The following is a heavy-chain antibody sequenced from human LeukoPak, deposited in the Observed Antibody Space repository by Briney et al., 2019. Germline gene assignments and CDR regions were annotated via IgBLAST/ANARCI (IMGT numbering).Heavy chain of an antibody. Sequence: GGSLRLSCAASGFTFSNYEMNWVRQAPGEGLEWVSYISRSGDTIYYADSVKGRFTISRVNARNSLYLQMNSLRAEDAAVYYCARDLYSSNWYAFDYWGQGALVTVSS. CDR1: GFTFSNYE. CDR2: ISRSGDTI. CDR3: ARDLYSSNWYAFDY. D-gene: IGHD6-13*01. V-gene: IGHV3-48*03. J-gene: IGHJ4*02.